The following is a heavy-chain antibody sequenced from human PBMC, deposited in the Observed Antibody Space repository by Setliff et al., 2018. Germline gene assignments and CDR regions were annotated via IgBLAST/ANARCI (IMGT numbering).Heavy chain of an antibody. D-gene: IGHD3-3*01. Sequence: SETLSLTCTVSGDSISSRRNYWGWFRQPAGKELEWIGQIYTSWSTIYNPSLKSRVTILLDTSKNQFSLTLTSVTAADTAVYYCARMTGFQYIDVWGKGTTVTVS. CDR1: GDSISSRRNY. CDR2: IYTSWST. CDR3: ARMTGFQYIDV. J-gene: IGHJ6*03. V-gene: IGHV4-61*09.